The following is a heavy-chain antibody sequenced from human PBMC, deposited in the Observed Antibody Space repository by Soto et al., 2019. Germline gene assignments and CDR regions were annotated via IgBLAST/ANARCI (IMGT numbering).Heavy chain of an antibody. CDR3: ARESSDYSRGWYYFDY. D-gene: IGHD6-19*01. V-gene: IGHV4-30-2*01. J-gene: IGHJ4*02. CDR2: IFHGGST. Sequence: PSETLSLTCAISGAPITWGDYSWNWIRQPPGKGLEWIGYIFHGGSTYYNPSLRSRVTISVDRSRTQFSLKLSSVTAADTAVYYCARESSDYSRGWYYFDYWGQGALVTVSS. CDR1: GAPITWGDYS.